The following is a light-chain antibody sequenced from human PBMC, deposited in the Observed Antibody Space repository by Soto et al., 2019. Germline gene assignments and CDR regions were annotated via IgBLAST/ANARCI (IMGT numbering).Light chain of an antibody. CDR2: GAS. V-gene: IGKV3-20*01. Sequence: EILLTQSPGTLSLSPGERVTLSCRASQSVSSSYLAWYQQKPGQAPRLLIYGASRRPTGILDRFSGSGSGTDFTLTISRLEPEDFAVYYCHQYDRSPWTFGQGTKVEIK. CDR3: HQYDRSPWT. J-gene: IGKJ1*01. CDR1: QSVSSSY.